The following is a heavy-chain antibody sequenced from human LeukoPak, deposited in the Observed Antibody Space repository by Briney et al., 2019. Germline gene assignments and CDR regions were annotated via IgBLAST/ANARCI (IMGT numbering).Heavy chain of an antibody. V-gene: IGHV3-21*01. D-gene: IGHD6-19*01. CDR3: ARDIGVAADH. CDR1: GFTFSSYN. J-gene: IGHJ4*02. Sequence: GGSLRLSCAASGFTFSSYNMDWVRQAPGKGLEWVSSISSSTIYIYYADSVRGRFTTSRDNAQNSLYLQMNSLTAEDTAVYYCARDIGVAADHWGQGTLVTVSS. CDR2: ISSSTIYI.